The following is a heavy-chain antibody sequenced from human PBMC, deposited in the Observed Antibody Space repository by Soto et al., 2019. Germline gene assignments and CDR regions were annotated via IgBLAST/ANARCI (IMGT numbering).Heavy chain of an antibody. CDR2: IYYSGST. CDR3: ARGYCSGGSCLNFDY. J-gene: IGHJ4*02. CDR1: GGSISSGDYY. V-gene: IGHV4-30-4*01. Sequence: QVQLQESGPGLVKPSQTLSLTCTVSGGSISSGDYYWSWIRQPPGKGLEWIGYIYYSGSTYYNPSLKSRVTISVDTSKNQFSLKLSCVTAADTAVYYCARGYCSGGSCLNFDYWGQGTLVTVSS. D-gene: IGHD2-15*01.